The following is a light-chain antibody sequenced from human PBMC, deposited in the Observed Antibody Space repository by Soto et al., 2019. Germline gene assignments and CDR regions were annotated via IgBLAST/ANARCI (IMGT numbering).Light chain of an antibody. V-gene: IGLV2-14*01. CDR1: SSDIGVYNY. CDR3: TSYTTTNIWV. J-gene: IGLJ3*02. Sequence: QSALTQPASVSGSPGQSITISCTGTSSDIGVYNYVSWYQQHPGKAPKLVICEVSNRPSGVSRRFSGSKSGNTASLTTSGLRAEDEADYYRTSYTTTNIWVFGGWTKLTV. CDR2: EVS.